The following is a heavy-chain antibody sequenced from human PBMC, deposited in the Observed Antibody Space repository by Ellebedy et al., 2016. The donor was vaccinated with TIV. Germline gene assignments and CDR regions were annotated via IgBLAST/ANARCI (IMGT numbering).Heavy chain of an antibody. J-gene: IGHJ3*02. CDR1: GYTFSNYG. CDR3: AREDSRDGYNLYAFDI. V-gene: IGHV1-18*01. Sequence: AASVKVSCKASGYTFSNYGISWLLQAPGQGLEWMGWISPYDGTTIYAQKFQDRVIMTTDSSTTTAYMELRSLTSDDTAVYYCAREDSRDGYNLYAFDIWGQGTMVTVSS. CDR2: ISPYDGTT. D-gene: IGHD5-24*01.